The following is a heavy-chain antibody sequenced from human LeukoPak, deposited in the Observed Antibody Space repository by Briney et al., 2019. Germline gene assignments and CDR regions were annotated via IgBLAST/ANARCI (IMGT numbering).Heavy chain of an antibody. Sequence: GGSLRLSRAASGFTFSSYWMSWVRQAPGKGLEWVANIKQDGSEKYYVDSVKGRFTIPRDHPKNSLYLQMDSLRAEDTPVYYCSRSASYYYMDGWVKGTTVTDCS. CDR3: SRSASYYYMDG. D-gene: IGHD6-25*01. J-gene: IGHJ6*03. CDR1: GFTFSSYW. V-gene: IGHV3-7*03. CDR2: IKQDGSEK.